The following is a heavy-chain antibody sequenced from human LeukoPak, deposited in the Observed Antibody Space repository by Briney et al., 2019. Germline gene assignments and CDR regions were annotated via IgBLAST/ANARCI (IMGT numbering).Heavy chain of an antibody. CDR3: ARAYGRSIAAANLAY. CDR1: GYTFTSYG. V-gene: IGHV1-18*01. D-gene: IGHD6-13*01. Sequence: GASVKVSCKASGYTFTSYGISWVRQAPGQGLEWMGWVSAYNGNTNYAQKLQGRVTMTTDTSTSTAYMELRSLRSDDTAVYYCARAYGRSIAAANLAYWGQGTLVTVSS. J-gene: IGHJ4*02. CDR2: VSAYNGNT.